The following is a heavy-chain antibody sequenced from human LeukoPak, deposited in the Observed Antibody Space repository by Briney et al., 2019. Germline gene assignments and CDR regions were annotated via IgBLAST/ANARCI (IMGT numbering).Heavy chain of an antibody. V-gene: IGHV3-21*01. CDR2: ISYRSSDI. Sequence: GGSLRLSCAASGFTLSSYNMKWVRQAPGKGLEWVSSISYRSSDIEYADSVKGRFTISRDNAKNSLYLQMNSLRAEDTAVYYCARDNDYGGLFWGQGTLVTVSS. CDR3: ARDNDYGGLF. CDR1: GFTLSSYN. J-gene: IGHJ4*02. D-gene: IGHD4-23*01.